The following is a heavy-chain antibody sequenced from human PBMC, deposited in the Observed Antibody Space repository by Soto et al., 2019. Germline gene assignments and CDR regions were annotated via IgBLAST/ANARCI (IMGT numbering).Heavy chain of an antibody. CDR1: GYTFTGYY. CDR3: ARSYYDYVWGSYRSAHFDY. J-gene: IGHJ4*02. CDR2: INPNSGGT. Sequence: ASVKVSCKASGYTFTGYYMHWVRQAPGQGLEWMGWINPNSGGTNYAQKFQGWVTMTRDTSISTAYMELSSLRSEDTAVYYCARSYYDYVWGSYRSAHFDYWGQGTLVTVSS. V-gene: IGHV1-2*04. D-gene: IGHD3-16*02.